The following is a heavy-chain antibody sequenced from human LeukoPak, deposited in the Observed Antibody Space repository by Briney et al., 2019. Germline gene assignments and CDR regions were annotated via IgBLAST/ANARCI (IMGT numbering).Heavy chain of an antibody. V-gene: IGHV1-2*02. J-gene: IGHJ4*02. CDR2: INPNSGDT. CDR3: ARDYCGGDCFPDY. CDR1: GYTFTGYY. Sequence: ASVKVSCKASGYTFTGYYMHWVRQAPGQGLEWMGWINPNSGDTNYAQKFQGRVTMTRDTSISTAYMELSRLRSDDTAVYYCARDYCGGDCFPDYWGQGTLVTAPS. D-gene: IGHD2-21*02.